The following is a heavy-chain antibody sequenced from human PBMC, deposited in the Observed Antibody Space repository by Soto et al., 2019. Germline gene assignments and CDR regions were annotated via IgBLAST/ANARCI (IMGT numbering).Heavy chain of an antibody. D-gene: IGHD5-18*01. CDR1: GDSISSYY. J-gene: IGHJ4*02. Sequence: SETLSLTCTVSGDSISSYYWSWIRQPPGKGLEWIGYIYYSGSTNYNPSLKSRVTISVDTSKNQFSLKLSSVTAADTVVYYCARSHGYSYGLDYWGQGTLVTVSS. V-gene: IGHV4-59*08. CDR3: ARSHGYSYGLDY. CDR2: IYYSGST.